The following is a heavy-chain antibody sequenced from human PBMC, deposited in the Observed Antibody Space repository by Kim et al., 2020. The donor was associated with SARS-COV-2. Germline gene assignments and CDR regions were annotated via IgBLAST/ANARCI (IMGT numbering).Heavy chain of an antibody. D-gene: IGHD1-26*01. Sequence: NYNPSLKSRVTISVDKSKNQFSLKLTSVTAADTAVYYCARDMRVGATTGGWGQGTLVTVSS. CDR3: ARDMRVGATTGG. V-gene: IGHV4-4*02. J-gene: IGHJ4*02.